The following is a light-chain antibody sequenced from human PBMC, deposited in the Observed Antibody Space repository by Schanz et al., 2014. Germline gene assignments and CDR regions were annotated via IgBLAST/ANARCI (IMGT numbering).Light chain of an antibody. J-gene: IGLJ3*02. V-gene: IGLV2-8*01. Sequence: QSALNQPPSASGSPGQSVTISCTGTSSDVGAYDYVSWYQQHPGKVPKLIIYEVNKRPSGVPDRFSGSKSGNTASLAIIGLQSEDEADYYCATWDDGLTARVFGGGTKLTVL. CDR2: EVN. CDR3: ATWDDGLTARV. CDR1: SSDVGAYDY.